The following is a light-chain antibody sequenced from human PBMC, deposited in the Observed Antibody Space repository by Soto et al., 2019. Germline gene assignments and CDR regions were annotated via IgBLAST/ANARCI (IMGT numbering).Light chain of an antibody. Sequence: EILLTQSPATLSLSPGERATLSCRASQSVSSYLAWYQQKPGQAPRLLIYDAYNRATGIPARFSGSGSGTDFTLTISSLEPEDFAVYYCQQRSNWPGTFGQGTKV. J-gene: IGKJ1*01. V-gene: IGKV3-11*01. CDR1: QSVSSY. CDR3: QQRSNWPGT. CDR2: DAY.